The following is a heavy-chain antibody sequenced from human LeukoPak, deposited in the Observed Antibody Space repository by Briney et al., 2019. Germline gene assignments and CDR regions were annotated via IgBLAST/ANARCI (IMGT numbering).Heavy chain of an antibody. CDR2: ITSGNSAM. J-gene: IGHJ6*02. CDR3: ARDDCGGGTCRDNFYFFGMDV. Sequence: GGSLRLSCTASGFTFSRYSMNWVRQAPGKGLEWISYITSGNSAMHYADSVKGRFTISRDNAKNSLYLQMNSLRDEDTAIYYCARDDCGGGTCRDNFYFFGMDVWGQGTTVTVSS. D-gene: IGHD2-15*01. CDR1: GFTFSRYS. V-gene: IGHV3-48*02.